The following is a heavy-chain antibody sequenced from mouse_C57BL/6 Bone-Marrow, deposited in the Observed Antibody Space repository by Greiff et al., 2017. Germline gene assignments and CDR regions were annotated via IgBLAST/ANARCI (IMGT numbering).Heavy chain of an antibody. CDR1: GYTFTSSW. Sequence: VQLQQPVAELVRPGSSVKLSCKASGYTFTSSWMHWVKQRPIQGLEWIGNIDPADSDTHYNQKFKDKATLTVDKSSSTAYMQLSSLPSEDSAVYYCARGLGRSWGQGTLVTVSA. V-gene: IGHV1-52*01. D-gene: IGHD4-1*01. CDR3: ARGLGRS. CDR2: IDPADSDT. J-gene: IGHJ3*01.